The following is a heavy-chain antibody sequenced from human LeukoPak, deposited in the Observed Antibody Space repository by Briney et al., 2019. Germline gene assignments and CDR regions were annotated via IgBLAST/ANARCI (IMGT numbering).Heavy chain of an antibody. D-gene: IGHD3-3*01. J-gene: IGHJ4*02. CDR3: ARTSARRFFYFDY. CDR2: IYPGDSDT. Sequence: GESLKISCRGSGYSFTTYWIGWVRQMPGKGLEWMGIIYPGDSDTRYSPSFQGQVTISADKSISTAYLQWSSLKASDTAMYYCARTSARRFFYFDYWGQGTLVTVSS. CDR1: GYSFTTYW. V-gene: IGHV5-51*01.